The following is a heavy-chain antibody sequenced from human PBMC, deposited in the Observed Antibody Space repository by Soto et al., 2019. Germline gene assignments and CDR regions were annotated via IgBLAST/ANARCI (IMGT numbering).Heavy chain of an antibody. CDR1: GDSVSSNSAA. CDR2: TYYRSKWYN. Sequence: SQTLSLTFAISGDSVSSNSAAWNCISQSPSRGLEWLGRTYYRSKWYNDYAVSVKSRITINPDTSKNQFSLQLNSVTPEDTAVYYCARDGYSSGWYGISSQIWGQGTLVTVSS. D-gene: IGHD6-19*01. CDR3: ARDGYSSGWYGISSQI. J-gene: IGHJ4*02. V-gene: IGHV6-1*01.